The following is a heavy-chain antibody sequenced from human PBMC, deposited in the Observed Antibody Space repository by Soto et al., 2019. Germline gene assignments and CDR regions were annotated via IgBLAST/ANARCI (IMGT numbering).Heavy chain of an antibody. D-gene: IGHD3-22*01. V-gene: IGHV4-59*01. CDR2: IHYSGST. CDR3: ARDGIDSSGYYYGSGH. CDR1: GGSISSYY. Sequence: SETLSLTCTVSGGSISSYYWSWIRQPPGKGLEWIGYIHYSGSTNYNPSLKSRVTISVDTSKNQFSLKLSSVTAADTAVYYCARDGIDSSGYYYGSGHWGQGTLVTVSS. J-gene: IGHJ4*02.